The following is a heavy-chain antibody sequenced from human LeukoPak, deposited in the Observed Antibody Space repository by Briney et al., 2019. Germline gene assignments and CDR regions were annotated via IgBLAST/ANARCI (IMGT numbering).Heavy chain of an antibody. Sequence: GGSLRLSCAASGFIFRTYWMSWVRQAPGQGLEWVANIKQDGSEKYYVDSVKGRFTISRDNSKNTLYLQMNSLRAEDTAVYYCARVPALDAFDIWGQGTMVTVSS. D-gene: IGHD6-25*01. J-gene: IGHJ3*02. CDR1: GFIFRTYW. CDR3: ARVPALDAFDI. V-gene: IGHV3-7*01. CDR2: IKQDGSEK.